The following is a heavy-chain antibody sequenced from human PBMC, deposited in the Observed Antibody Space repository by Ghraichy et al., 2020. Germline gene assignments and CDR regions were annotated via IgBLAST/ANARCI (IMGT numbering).Heavy chain of an antibody. CDR3: ARDRATSYYYYGMDV. D-gene: IGHD1-26*01. CDR2: ISSSSYI. CDR1: GFTFSSYS. J-gene: IGHJ6*02. Sequence: GGSLRLSCAASGFTFSSYSMNWVRQAPGKGLEWVSSISSSSYIYYADSVKGRFTISRDNAKNSLYLQMNSLRAEDTAVYYCARDRATSYYYYGMDVWGQGTTVTVSS. V-gene: IGHV3-21*01.